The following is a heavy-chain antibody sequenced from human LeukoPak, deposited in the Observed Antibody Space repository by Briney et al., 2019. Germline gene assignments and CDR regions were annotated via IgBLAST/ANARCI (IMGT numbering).Heavy chain of an antibody. CDR2: IYTSGST. V-gene: IGHV4-61*02. J-gene: IGHJ6*02. CDR1: GGSISSGSYY. CDR3: ARVGYDFWSGLEYGMDV. Sequence: SQTLSLTCTVSGGSISSGSYYWSWIRQPAGKGLEWIGRIYTSGSTNYNPSLKSLVTISVDASKNQFSLKLSSVTAADTAVYYCARVGYDFWSGLEYGMDVWGQGTTVTVSS. D-gene: IGHD3-3*01.